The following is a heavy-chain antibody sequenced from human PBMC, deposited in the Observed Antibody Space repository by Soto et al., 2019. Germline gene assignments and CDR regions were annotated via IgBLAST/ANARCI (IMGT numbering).Heavy chain of an antibody. CDR2: ISYDGSNK. CDR1: GFTFSSYG. J-gene: IGHJ6*02. CDR3: AKGHIVLMVYAIPGYGMDV. D-gene: IGHD2-8*01. Sequence: QVQLVESGGGVVQPGRSLRLSCAASGFTFSSYGMHWVRQAPGKGLEWVAVISYDGSNKYYADSVKGRFTISRDNSKNTLYLQMNSLRAEDTAVYYCAKGHIVLMVYAIPGYGMDVWGQGTTVTVSS. V-gene: IGHV3-30*18.